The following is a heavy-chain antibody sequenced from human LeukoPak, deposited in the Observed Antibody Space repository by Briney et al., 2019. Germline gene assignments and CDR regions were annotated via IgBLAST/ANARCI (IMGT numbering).Heavy chain of an antibody. J-gene: IGHJ6*03. Sequence: PGGSLRLSCAASGFTFSDYWMTWVRQAPGKGQEWVANIKQVGSEGYYVDSVKGRFTVSRDNAKSSLYLQLNSLRAEDTVVYYCATRSCSISACRASSYHCMDFWGKGTTVTVSS. V-gene: IGHV3-7*01. D-gene: IGHD2-2*01. CDR1: GFTFSDYW. CDR3: ATRSCSISACRASSYHCMDF. CDR2: IKQVGSEG.